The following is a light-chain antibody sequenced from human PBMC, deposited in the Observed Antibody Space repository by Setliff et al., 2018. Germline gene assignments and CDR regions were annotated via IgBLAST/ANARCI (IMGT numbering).Light chain of an antibody. CDR2: DVS. V-gene: IGLV2-14*03. CDR3: CSFTSSSTLPYV. Sequence: QSALAQPASVSGSPRQSITIPCTGTSSDVGGYNLVSWYQQHPGKVPRLMIYDVSNRPSGVSNRFSGSKIGNTASLTISGLQTEDEADYYCCSFTSSSTLPYVFGTGTKVTVL. J-gene: IGLJ1*01. CDR1: SSDVGGYNL.